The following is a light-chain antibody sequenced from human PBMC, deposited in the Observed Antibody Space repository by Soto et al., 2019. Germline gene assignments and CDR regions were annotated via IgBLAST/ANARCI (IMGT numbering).Light chain of an antibody. CDR1: QTVSSNY. Sequence: IVMTQSPDILSVSPGERATLSCRASQTVSSNYLAWCQQRPGQAPRVLIYGASTRAAGIPDRFSGSGSGTDFTLSISRLEPEDLAVYYCQQYGNSLTFGGGTKVDIK. V-gene: IGKV3-20*01. CDR3: QQYGNSLT. CDR2: GAS. J-gene: IGKJ4*01.